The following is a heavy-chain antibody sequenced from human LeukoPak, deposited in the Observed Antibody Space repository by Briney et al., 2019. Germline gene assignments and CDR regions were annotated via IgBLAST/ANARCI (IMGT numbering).Heavy chain of an antibody. Sequence: PGGSLRLSCAASGFTFSSYSMHWVRQAPGKGLEWVSFIGSSSSYVHYSDSVRGRFTISRDNAKNSVHLQMNSLRAEDTAVYYCAKASAMIVVVSKHFDYWGQGTLVTVSS. V-gene: IGHV3-21*01. J-gene: IGHJ4*02. CDR3: AKASAMIVVVSKHFDY. CDR2: IGSSSSYV. CDR1: GFTFSSYS. D-gene: IGHD3-22*01.